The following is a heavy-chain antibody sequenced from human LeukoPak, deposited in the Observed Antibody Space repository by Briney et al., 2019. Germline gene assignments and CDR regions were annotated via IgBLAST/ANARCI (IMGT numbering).Heavy chain of an antibody. V-gene: IGHV4-31*03. CDR3: ARYCSSTNCYKGGFDH. CDR1: GGSISSGGYY. CDR2: IYYSGST. Sequence: PSQTLSLTCTVSGGSISSGGYYWSWIRQHPGKGLERIGYIYYSGSTYSNPSLKSRVTISVDTSKNQFSLNLSSVTAADTAVYYCARYCSSTNCYKGGFDHWGQGTLVTVSS. J-gene: IGHJ5*02. D-gene: IGHD2-2*02.